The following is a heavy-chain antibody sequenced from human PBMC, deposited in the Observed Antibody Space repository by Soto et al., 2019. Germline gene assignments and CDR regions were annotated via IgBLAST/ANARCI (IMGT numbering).Heavy chain of an antibody. V-gene: IGHV4-61*01. CDR1: GGSVSSGSYY. CDR2: IYYSGST. Sequence: QVQLQESGPGLVKPSETLSLTCTVSGGSVSSGSYYWSWIRQPPGKGLEWIGYIYYSGSTNYNPSLKSRVTISVDTSKNQFSLKLSSVTAADTAVYYCARDHAYGDPERLEYYYGMDVWGQGTTVTVSS. J-gene: IGHJ6*02. D-gene: IGHD4-17*01. CDR3: ARDHAYGDPERLEYYYGMDV.